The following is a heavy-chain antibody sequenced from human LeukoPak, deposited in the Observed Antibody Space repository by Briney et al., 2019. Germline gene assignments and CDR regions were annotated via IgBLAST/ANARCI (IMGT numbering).Heavy chain of an antibody. D-gene: IGHD3-22*01. CDR3: ARVEAYYYDSSGYLAPGY. CDR2: IYYSGST. Sequence: PSETLSLTCTVSGGSISSYYWSWIRQPPGKGLEWIGYIYYSGSTNYNPSLKSRVTISVDTSKNQFSLKLSSVTAADTAVYYCARVEAYYYDSSGYLAPGYWGQGTLVTVSS. CDR1: GGSISSYY. J-gene: IGHJ4*02. V-gene: IGHV4-59*08.